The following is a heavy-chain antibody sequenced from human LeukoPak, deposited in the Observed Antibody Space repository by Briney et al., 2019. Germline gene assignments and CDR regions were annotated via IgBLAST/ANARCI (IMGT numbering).Heavy chain of an antibody. V-gene: IGHV3-30*04. D-gene: IGHD5-18*01. CDR2: ISYDGSNK. CDR3: ARPTQVRGYSYVPDY. J-gene: IGHJ4*02. CDR1: GFTFRSYA. Sequence: GRSLRLSCAASGFTFRSYAMRWVRQAPGKGLEWVAVISYDGSNKYYADSVKGRFTISRDNSKNTLYLQMNSLRAEDTAVYYCARPTQVRGYSYVPDYWGQGTLVTVSS.